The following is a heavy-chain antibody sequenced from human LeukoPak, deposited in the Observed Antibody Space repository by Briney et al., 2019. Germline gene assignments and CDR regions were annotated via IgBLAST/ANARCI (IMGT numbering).Heavy chain of an antibody. CDR2: ITYDGSTR. V-gene: IGHV3-30*03. D-gene: IGHD3-22*01. CDR3: ARVRRYSQYESSGYYADS. J-gene: IGHJ5*01. Sequence: GGSLRLSCVGSGFTFNSYGMHWVRQAPGKGLQWVAAITYDGSTRYHADSVKGRFTISRDNSKDTLYLQMNSLKIEDTATYYCARVRRYSQYESSGYYADSWGQGTLVTVSS. CDR1: GFTFNSYG.